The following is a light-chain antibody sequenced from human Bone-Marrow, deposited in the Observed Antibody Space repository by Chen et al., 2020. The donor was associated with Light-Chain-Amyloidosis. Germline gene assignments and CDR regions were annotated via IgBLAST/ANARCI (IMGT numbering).Light chain of an antibody. CDR2: EDD. CDR1: SGSIANNH. J-gene: IGLJ3*02. Sequence: NFMLTQPHSVSESPGKTVIISCTRSSGSIANNHVQWYQQRPGSFPTTVIYEDDQRPSGVPDRFSGSIDRSSNSASLTISGLKTEDEADYYCQSYQGSSQGVFGGGTKLTVL. CDR3: QSYQGSSQGV. V-gene: IGLV6-57*01.